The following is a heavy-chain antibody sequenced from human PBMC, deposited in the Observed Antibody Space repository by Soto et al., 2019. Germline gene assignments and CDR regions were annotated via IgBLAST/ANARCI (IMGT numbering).Heavy chain of an antibody. D-gene: IGHD3-3*01. Sequence: PXGSLRLSFAASGFTFSSYRMNWVRQAPGKGLEWVSSISISSSYIYYADSVKGRFTISRDNAKNSLYLQMNSLRAEDTAVYYCAISRRGWKDFWSGNVDDWGQGTLVTVSS. CDR2: ISISSSYI. V-gene: IGHV3-21*01. J-gene: IGHJ4*02. CDR1: GFTFSSYR. CDR3: AISRRGWKDFWSGNVDD.